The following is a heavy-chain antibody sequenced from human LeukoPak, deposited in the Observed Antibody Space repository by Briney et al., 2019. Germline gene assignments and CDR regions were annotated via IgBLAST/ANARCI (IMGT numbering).Heavy chain of an antibody. Sequence: RASVKVSCKTSGYTFTGYYMHWVRQAPGQGLEWMGWISAYNGNTNYAQKLQGRVTMTTDTSTSTAYMELRSLRSDDTAVYYCARASEWELLGSEMEVGFDYWGQGTLVTVSS. V-gene: IGHV1-18*04. J-gene: IGHJ4*02. CDR3: ARASEWELLGSEMEVGFDY. CDR1: GYTFTGYY. D-gene: IGHD1-26*01. CDR2: ISAYNGNT.